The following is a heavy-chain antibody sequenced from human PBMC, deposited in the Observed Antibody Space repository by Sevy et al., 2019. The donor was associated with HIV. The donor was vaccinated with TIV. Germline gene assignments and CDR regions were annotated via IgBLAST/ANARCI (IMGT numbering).Heavy chain of an antibody. J-gene: IGHJ6*02. V-gene: IGHV3-11*01. CDR3: ARDHMKDGDLGDYYYLAMDV. D-gene: IGHD4-17*01. Sequence: GGSLRLSCAASGFTFSDYYMSWIRQAPGKGLEWISYISGSDNSIYYADSVKGRFTISRDNAKNSLYLQMNRMRAEDTAVYYCARDHMKDGDLGDYYYLAMDVWGQGTTVTVSS. CDR1: GFTFSDYY. CDR2: ISGSDNSI.